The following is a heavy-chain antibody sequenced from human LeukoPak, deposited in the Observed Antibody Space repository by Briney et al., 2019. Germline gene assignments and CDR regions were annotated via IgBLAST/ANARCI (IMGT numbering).Heavy chain of an antibody. V-gene: IGHV3-48*02. CDR3: ARSTGPFDH. CDR2: VSRSSTI. Sequence: GGSLRLSCAASGFTFSGYTMNWVRQAPGKGLEWVSYVSRSSTIFYADSGKGRFTISRDNAQNSLYLQMNSLRDEDTAVYYCARSTGPFDHWGQGTLVTVSS. D-gene: IGHD1-1*01. CDR1: GFTFSGYT. J-gene: IGHJ4*02.